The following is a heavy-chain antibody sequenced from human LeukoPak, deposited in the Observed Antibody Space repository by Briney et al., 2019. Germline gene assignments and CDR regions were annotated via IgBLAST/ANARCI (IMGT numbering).Heavy chain of an antibody. CDR2: ISWNTGSI. CDR1: GFTFDDYA. V-gene: IGHV3-9*01. D-gene: IGHD2-2*01. J-gene: IGHJ6*02. CDR3: AKDMGPFYCSSTSCSPGPYGMDV. Sequence: PGRSLRLSCAASGFTFDDYAMHWVRQAPGKGLGWVSGISWNTGSIAYADSVKGRFTISRDNAKNSLYLQMNSLRAEDTALYYCAKDMGPFYCSSTSCSPGPYGMDVWGQGTTVTVSS.